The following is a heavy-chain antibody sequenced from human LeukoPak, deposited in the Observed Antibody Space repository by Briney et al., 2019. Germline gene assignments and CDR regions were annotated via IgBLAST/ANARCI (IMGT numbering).Heavy chain of an antibody. CDR3: ASSGYYHNWFDP. CDR2: INPNSGGT. CDR1: GYTFTYYY. V-gene: IGHV1-2*02. J-gene: IGHJ5*02. D-gene: IGHD3-22*01. Sequence: ASVKVSCEASGYTFTYYYMHWVRQAPGQGLEWMGWINPNSGGTNYAQKFQGRVTMTRDTSISTAYMELSRLRSDDTAVYYCASSGYYHNWFDPWGQGTLVTVSS.